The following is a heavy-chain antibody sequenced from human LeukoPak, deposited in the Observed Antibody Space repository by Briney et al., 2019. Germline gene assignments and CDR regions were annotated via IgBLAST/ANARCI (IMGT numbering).Heavy chain of an antibody. V-gene: IGHV3-23*01. CDR1: GFTFSSYA. D-gene: IGHD2-2*02. CDR2: ISGSGGST. J-gene: IGHJ4*02. Sequence: GGSLRLSCTASGFTFSSYAMTWVRQAPGKGLEWVSAISGSGGSTYYADSVKGRFTISRDNSKNTLYLQMNSLRAEDTAVYYCAKCPNCSTTSCYTVGLIDYWGQGTLVTVSS. CDR3: AKCPNCSTTSCYTVGLIDY.